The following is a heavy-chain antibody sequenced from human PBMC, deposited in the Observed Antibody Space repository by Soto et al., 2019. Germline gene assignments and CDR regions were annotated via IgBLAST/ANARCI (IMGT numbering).Heavy chain of an antibody. CDR2: IYYSGST. J-gene: IGHJ6*03. D-gene: IGHD6-19*01. V-gene: IGHV4-59*01. CDR3: ARDGGGYSSGWSYYYYYYMDV. Sequence: SETLSLTCTVSGGSISSYYWSWIRQPPGKGLEWIGYIYYSGSTNYDPSLKSRVTISVDTSKNQFSLKLSSVTAADTAVYYCARDGGGYSSGWSYYYYYYMDVWGKGTTVTVSS. CDR1: GGSISSYY.